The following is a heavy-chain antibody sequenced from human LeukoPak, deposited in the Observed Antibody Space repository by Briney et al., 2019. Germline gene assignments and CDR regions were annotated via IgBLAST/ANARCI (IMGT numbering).Heavy chain of an antibody. Sequence: PGGSLRLSCAASGFFFSDYYMTWIRQAPGKGLEWISYITSSSSFTNYADSVKGRFTISRDNAKNSLYPQMNSLRDEDTAVYYCARGHGGNVDYWGQGTPVTVSS. CDR3: ARGHGGNVDY. V-gene: IGHV3-11*05. J-gene: IGHJ4*02. D-gene: IGHD4-23*01. CDR2: ITSSSSFT. CDR1: GFFFSDYY.